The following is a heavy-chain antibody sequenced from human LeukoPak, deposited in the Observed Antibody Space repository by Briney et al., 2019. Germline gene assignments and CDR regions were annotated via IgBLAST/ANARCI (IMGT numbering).Heavy chain of an antibody. Sequence: GSLSLSCAASGFTFSSYGMSWVRPAPGKGLEWVSAISGSGGSTYYADSVKGRFTISRDNSKNTLYLQMNSLRAEDTAVYYCAKDRREYGDYVLLDYWGQGTLVTVSS. CDR1: GFTFSSYG. CDR2: ISGSGGST. CDR3: AKDRREYGDYVLLDY. J-gene: IGHJ4*02. D-gene: IGHD4-17*01. V-gene: IGHV3-23*01.